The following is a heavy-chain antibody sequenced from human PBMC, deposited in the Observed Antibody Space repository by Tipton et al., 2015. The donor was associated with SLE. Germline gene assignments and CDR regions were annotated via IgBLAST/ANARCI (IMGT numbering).Heavy chain of an antibody. CDR1: GGSISSSSYY. D-gene: IGHD6-13*01. CDR2: IYYSGST. V-gene: IGHV4-39*01. CDR3: ARHGWQQLDRDGFDF. J-gene: IGHJ4*02. Sequence: TLSLTCTVSGGSISSSSYYWGWIRQPPGKGLEWIGSIYYSGSTYYTPSLQSRVSISVDTSKNQFSLRLNSVTAADTAVFYCARHGWQQLDRDGFDFWGQGTLVTVSS.